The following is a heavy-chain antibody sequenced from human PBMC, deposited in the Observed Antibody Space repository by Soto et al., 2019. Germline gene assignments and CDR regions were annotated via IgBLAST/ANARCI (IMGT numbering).Heavy chain of an antibody. V-gene: IGHV3-33*01. CDR3: ARRGYYYDSSGYYPDAFDI. CDR1: GFTFSSYG. D-gene: IGHD3-22*01. CDR2: IWYDGSNK. Sequence: QVQLVESGGGVVQPGRSLRLSCAASGFTFSSYGMHWVRQAPGKGLEWVAVIWYDGSNKYYADSVKGRFTISRDNSKNTLYLQMNSLRAEDTAVYYCARRGYYYDSSGYYPDAFDIWGQGTMVTVS. J-gene: IGHJ3*02.